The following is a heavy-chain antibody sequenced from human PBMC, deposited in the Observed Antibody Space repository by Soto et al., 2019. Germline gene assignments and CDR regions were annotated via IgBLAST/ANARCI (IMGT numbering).Heavy chain of an antibody. J-gene: IGHJ5*02. V-gene: IGHV4-31*03. CDR3: ARENWDVRRWFDP. Sequence: QVQLQESGPGLVKPSQTLSLTCTVSGGSIGSGGYYWSWIRQHPGKGLEWIGHIYYSGSTYYNPSLTSRVTISVDTSKNQFSLNLSSVTAADTAVYYCARENWDVRRWFDPWGQGTLVTVSS. D-gene: IGHD1-26*01. CDR1: GGSIGSGGYY. CDR2: IYYSGST.